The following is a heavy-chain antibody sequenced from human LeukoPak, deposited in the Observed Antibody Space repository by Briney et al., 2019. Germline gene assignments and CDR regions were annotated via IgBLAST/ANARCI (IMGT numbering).Heavy chain of an antibody. J-gene: IGHJ4*02. CDR2: IIPIFGTA. D-gene: IGHD1-26*01. CDR1: GGTFSSYA. V-gene: IGHV1-69*01. CDR3: ARNHVSEGAFDY. Sequence: SVKVSCKASGGTFSSYAISWVRQAPGQGLEWMGGIIPIFGTANYAQKFQGRVTITADESTSTAYMELSSLRSEDTAVYYCARNHVSEGAFDYWGQGTLVTVSS.